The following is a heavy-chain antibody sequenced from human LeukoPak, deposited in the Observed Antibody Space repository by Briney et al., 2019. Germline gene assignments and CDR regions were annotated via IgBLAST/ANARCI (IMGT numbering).Heavy chain of an antibody. CDR2: INPSGGST. V-gene: IGHV1-46*01. CDR3: ARDRRGSHYFDY. CDR1: GYTFTSYG. J-gene: IGHJ4*02. Sequence: ASVKVSCKASGYTFTSYGISWVRQAPGQGLEWMGIINPSGGSTSYAQKFQGRVTMTRDMSTSTVYMELSSLRSEDTAVYYCARDRRGSHYFDYWGQGTLVTVSS.